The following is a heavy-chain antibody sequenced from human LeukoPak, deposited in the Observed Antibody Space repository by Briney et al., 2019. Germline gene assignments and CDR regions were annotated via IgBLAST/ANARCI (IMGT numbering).Heavy chain of an antibody. Sequence: SETLSLTCTVSGGSISSYYWSWIRQPPGKGLEWIGYIYYSGSTNYNPSLKSRVTISVDTSKNQFSLKLSSVTAADTAVYFCARLTGYDWESSFDYWGQGTLVTVTS. V-gene: IGHV4-59*01. D-gene: IGHD5-12*01. J-gene: IGHJ4*02. CDR2: IYYSGST. CDR3: ARLTGYDWESSFDY. CDR1: GGSISSYY.